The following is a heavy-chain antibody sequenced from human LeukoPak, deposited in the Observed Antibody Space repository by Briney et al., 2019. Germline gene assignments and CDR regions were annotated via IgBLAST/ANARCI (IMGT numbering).Heavy chain of an antibody. CDR1: GGSFSGYY. CDR2: INHSGST. CDR3: ASETRHYYYYYYMDV. V-gene: IGHV4-34*01. Sequence: KASETLSLTCAVYGGSFSGYYWSWIRQPPGKGLEWIGEINHSGSTNYDPSLKSRVTISVDTSKNQFSLKLSSVTAADTAVYYCASETRHYYYYYYMDVWGKGTTVTVSS. J-gene: IGHJ6*03. D-gene: IGHD6-25*01.